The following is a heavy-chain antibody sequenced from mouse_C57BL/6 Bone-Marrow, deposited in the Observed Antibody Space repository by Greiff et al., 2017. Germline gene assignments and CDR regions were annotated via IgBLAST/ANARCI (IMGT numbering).Heavy chain of an antibody. CDR3: ARGGDLWLRRAWFAY. V-gene: IGHV1-50*01. J-gene: IGHJ3*01. Sequence: QVQLQQPGAELVKPGASVKLSCKASGYTFTSYWMQWVKQRPGQGLEWIGEIDPSDSYTNYNQKFKGKATLTVDTSSSTAYMQLSSLTSEDSAVYYCARGGDLWLRRAWFAYWGQGTLVTVSA. D-gene: IGHD2-2*01. CDR2: IDPSDSYT. CDR1: GYTFTSYW.